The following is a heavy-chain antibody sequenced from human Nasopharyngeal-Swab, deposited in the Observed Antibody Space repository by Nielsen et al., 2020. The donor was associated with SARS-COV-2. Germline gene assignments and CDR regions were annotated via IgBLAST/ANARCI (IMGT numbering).Heavy chain of an antibody. D-gene: IGHD3-9*01. CDR2: ISYDGSNK. CDR3: ARGLTDYFDY. Sequence: GESLKISCAASGFTFSNYAMHWVRQAPGKGLEWVAVISYDGSNKYYADSVKGRFTISRDNSKNTLYLQMNSLRGEDTAVYYCARGLTDYFDYWGQGALVTVSS. J-gene: IGHJ4*02. CDR1: GFTFSNYA. V-gene: IGHV3-30*04.